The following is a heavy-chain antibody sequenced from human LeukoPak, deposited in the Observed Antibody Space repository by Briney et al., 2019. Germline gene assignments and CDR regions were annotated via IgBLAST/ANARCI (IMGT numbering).Heavy chain of an antibody. CDR3: AGARPGYSSGWYFFDFDY. J-gene: IGHJ4*02. CDR2: IYSGGST. V-gene: IGHV3-66*01. CDR1: GFTVSSNY. D-gene: IGHD6-19*01. Sequence: GGSLRLSCAASGFTVSSNYMSWVRQAPGKGLEWVSVIYSGGSTYYADSVKGRFTISRDNSKNTLYLQMNSLRAEDTAVYYCAGARPGYSSGWYFFDFDYWGQGTLVTVSS.